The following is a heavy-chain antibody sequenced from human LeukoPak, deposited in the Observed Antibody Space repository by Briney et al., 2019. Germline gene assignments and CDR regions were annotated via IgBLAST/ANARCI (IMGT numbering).Heavy chain of an antibody. D-gene: IGHD1-26*01. CDR2: ISWKNDTI. CDR1: GFTFDDYA. J-gene: IGHJ4*02. Sequence: GGSLRLSCAASGFTFDDYAMHWVRQAPGKGLEWVSGISWKNDTIGYADSVKGRFTISRDNAKNSLYLQMNSLRAEDTALYYCAKGGATVSFEYWGQGTLVTVSS. V-gene: IGHV3-9*01. CDR3: AKGGATVSFEY.